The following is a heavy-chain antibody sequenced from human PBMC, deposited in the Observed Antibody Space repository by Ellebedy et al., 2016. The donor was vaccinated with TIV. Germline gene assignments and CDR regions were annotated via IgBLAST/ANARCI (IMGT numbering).Heavy chain of an antibody. CDR1: GFTFSSYS. CDR3: ARAARGATYYDILTGSYYYYGMDV. D-gene: IGHD3-9*01. J-gene: IGHJ6*02. CDR2: ISSSSSYI. V-gene: IGHV3-21*01. Sequence: GESLKISCAASGFTFSSYSMNWVRQAPGKGLEWVLSISSSSSYIYYADSVKGRFTISRDNAKNSLYLQMNSLRAEDTAVYYCARAARGATYYDILTGSYYYYGMDVWGQGTTVTVSS.